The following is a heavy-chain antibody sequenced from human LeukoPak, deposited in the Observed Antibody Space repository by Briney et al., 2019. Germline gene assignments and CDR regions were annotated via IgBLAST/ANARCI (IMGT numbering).Heavy chain of an antibody. CDR1: GFTFSNYA. CDR2: ISGSGDST. J-gene: IGHJ6*02. CDR3: AKVPYSDYGSGRPPFMDA. Sequence: GGSLRLSCAASGFTFSNYAMSWVRQAPGKGLEWVATISGSGDSTYYADSVKGRLTISRDNFKNTLHLQMNSLRAEDTALYYCAKVPYSDYGSGRPPFMDAWGQGTTVTVSS. V-gene: IGHV3-23*01. D-gene: IGHD3-10*01.